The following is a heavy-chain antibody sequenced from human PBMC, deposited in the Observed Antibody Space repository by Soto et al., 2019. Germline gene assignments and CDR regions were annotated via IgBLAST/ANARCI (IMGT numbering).Heavy chain of an antibody. D-gene: IGHD6-13*01. CDR2: INHSGST. CDR3: ARRKAAGTGHWNRYYYYGMDV. J-gene: IGHJ6*02. V-gene: IGHV4-34*01. Sequence: PSETLSLTCAVYGGSFSGYYWTWIRQPPGTGLEWIGEINHSGSTNYNPSLKSRVTISVDTSKNQFSLKLSSVTAADTAVYYCARRKAAGTGHWNRYYYYGMDVWGQGTTVTVSS. CDR1: GGSFSGYY.